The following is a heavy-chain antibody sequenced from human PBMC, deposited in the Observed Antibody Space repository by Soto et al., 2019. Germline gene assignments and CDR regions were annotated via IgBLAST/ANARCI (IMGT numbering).Heavy chain of an antibody. CDR2: ISASGGST. Sequence: PGGPLRLSRVASGFSITSFAMSWVRQAPGKGLEWASAISASGGSTYADSVKGRFTISRDNSKNTLYLQMNSLRVEDTAVYYCAKVLSSGSYSGALEYWGQGALVTVSS. CDR3: AKVLSSGSYSGALEY. CDR1: GFSITSFA. D-gene: IGHD1-26*01. V-gene: IGHV3-23*01. J-gene: IGHJ4*02.